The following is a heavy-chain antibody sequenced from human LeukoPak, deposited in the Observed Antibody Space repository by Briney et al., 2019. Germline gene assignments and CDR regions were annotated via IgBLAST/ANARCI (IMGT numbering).Heavy chain of an antibody. CDR3: ARGGGEYVTGTSAPDWYLDL. Sequence: ASVKVSCKASGYTFTGYYMHWVRQAPGQGLEWMGWINPNSGGTNYAQKFQGRVTMTRDTSISTAYMELSRLRSDDTAVYYCARGGGEYVTGTSAPDWYLDLWGRGTLVTVSS. V-gene: IGHV1-2*02. CDR2: INPNSGGT. J-gene: IGHJ2*01. D-gene: IGHD1-7*01. CDR1: GYTFTGYY.